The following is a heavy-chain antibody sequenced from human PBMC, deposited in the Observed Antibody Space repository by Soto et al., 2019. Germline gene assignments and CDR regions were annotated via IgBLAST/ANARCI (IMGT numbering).Heavy chain of an antibody. CDR2: IFYDESKE. J-gene: IGHJ6*02. D-gene: IGHD6-6*01. V-gene: IGHV3-33*01. Sequence: GGSLRLSCAASGFTFRQYGMHWVRQAPGKGLEWVAVIFYDESKEYYADSVRGRFTISRDNSNNMLYLQMNSLRGEDTALYYCARDAAARDGRGGMDVWGQGTTVTAP. CDR1: GFTFRQYG. CDR3: ARDAAARDGRGGMDV.